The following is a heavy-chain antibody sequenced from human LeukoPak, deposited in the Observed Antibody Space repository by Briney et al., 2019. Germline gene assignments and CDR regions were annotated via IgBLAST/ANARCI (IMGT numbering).Heavy chain of an antibody. CDR1: GFTVSSNY. CDR2: ISGSGGST. J-gene: IGHJ4*02. Sequence: GGSLRLSCAPSGFTVSSNYMSWVRQAPGKGLEGVSTISGSGGSTFYAESVKGRFTISRDNSKNTLYLQVNSLRVEDTAIYYCATTSRTIGYWGQGTLVTVSS. V-gene: IGHV3-23*01. D-gene: IGHD1-14*01. CDR3: ATTSRTIGY.